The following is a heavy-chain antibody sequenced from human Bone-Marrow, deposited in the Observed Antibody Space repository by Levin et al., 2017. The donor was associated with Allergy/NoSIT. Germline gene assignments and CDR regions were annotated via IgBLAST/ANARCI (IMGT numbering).Heavy chain of an antibody. CDR2: INPNRGGT. J-gene: IGHJ5*02. Sequence: GESLKISCKASGYTFTGYYIHWVRQAPGRGLEWMGWINPNRGGTNYAESFQGRVTMTRDTSISTAYLEVSSLRYDDTAVYYCVRDDYGGNSVSAPPWGQGTLVTVSS. CDR3: VRDDYGGNSVSAPP. CDR1: GYTFTGYY. D-gene: IGHD4-23*01. V-gene: IGHV1-2*02.